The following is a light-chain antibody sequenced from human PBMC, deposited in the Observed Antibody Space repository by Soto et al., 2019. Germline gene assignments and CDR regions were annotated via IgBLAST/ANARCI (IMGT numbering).Light chain of an antibody. CDR1: SSNIGAGYD. Sequence: QSVLTQPPSVSGAPGQSVTISCTGTSSNIGAGYDIHWYQQPPGTAPKLVIYNNHNRPSGVPDRFSGSKSGSSASLAITGLQAEDEADYYCQSTSLSDFHVFGTGTKLTVL. J-gene: IGLJ1*01. V-gene: IGLV1-40*01. CDR2: NNH. CDR3: QSTSLSDFHV.